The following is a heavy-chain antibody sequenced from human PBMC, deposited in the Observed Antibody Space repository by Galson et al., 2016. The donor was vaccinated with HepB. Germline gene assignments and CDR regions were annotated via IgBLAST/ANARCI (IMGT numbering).Heavy chain of an antibody. J-gene: IGHJ3*02. CDR2: INVGNGNT. D-gene: IGHD1-26*01. V-gene: IGHV1-3*01. Sequence: RQAPGQRLEWMGWINVGNGNTKYSQKFQGRVTITRDTSASTAYMELSSLRSEDTAVYYWARARPVEFSWPGSGSPWAFDIWGLGTMVTVSS. CDR3: ARARPVEFSWPGSGSPWAFDI.